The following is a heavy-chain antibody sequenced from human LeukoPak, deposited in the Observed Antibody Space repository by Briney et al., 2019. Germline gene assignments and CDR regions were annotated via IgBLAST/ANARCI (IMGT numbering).Heavy chain of an antibody. V-gene: IGHV4-4*07. CDR3: ARVPYGDYEVYYMDV. Sequence: SETLSLTCTVSGGSISSYYWSWIRQPAGKGLEWIGRIYTSGSTNYNPSLKSRVTISVDTSKNQFSLTLSSVTAADTAVYYCARVPYGDYEVYYMDVWGKGTTVTVSS. J-gene: IGHJ6*03. CDR2: IYTSGST. D-gene: IGHD4-17*01. CDR1: GGSISSYY.